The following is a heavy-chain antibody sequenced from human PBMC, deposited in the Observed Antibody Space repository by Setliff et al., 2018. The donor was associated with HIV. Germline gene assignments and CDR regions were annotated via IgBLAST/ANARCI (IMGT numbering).Heavy chain of an antibody. Sequence: PSETLSLTCTVSGGSISSGSYYWNWIRQPAGKGLEWIGRIYTSGSTNYNPSLKGRFTVSRDNSNNTVYLQMNSLRAEDTAMYYCAKTQTVITVYGPFDSWGQGTPVTVSS. D-gene: IGHD4-4*01. CDR1: GGSISSGSYY. CDR2: IYTSGST. J-gene: IGHJ4*02. CDR3: AKTQTVITVYGPFDS. V-gene: IGHV4-61*02.